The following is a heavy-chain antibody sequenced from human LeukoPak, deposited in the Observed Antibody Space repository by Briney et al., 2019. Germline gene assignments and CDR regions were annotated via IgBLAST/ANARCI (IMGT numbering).Heavy chain of an antibody. CDR2: IYHSGST. J-gene: IGHJ5*02. Sequence: PSETLSLTCAVSGGSISSSNWWSWVRQPPGKGLEWIGEIYHSGSTNYNPSLKSRVTISVDTSKNQFSLKLSSVTAADTAVYYCARRGPSIAAAGFDPWGQGTLVTISS. D-gene: IGHD6-13*01. CDR1: GGSISSSNW. V-gene: IGHV4-4*02. CDR3: ARRGPSIAAAGFDP.